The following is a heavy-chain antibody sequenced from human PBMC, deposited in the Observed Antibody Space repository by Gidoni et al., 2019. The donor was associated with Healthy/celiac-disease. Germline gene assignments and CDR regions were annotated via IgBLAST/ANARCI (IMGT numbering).Heavy chain of an antibody. CDR2: ISSKGGST. Sequence: EVQLVEYGGGLVQPGGSLRLSCSASGFTFSSYAMHWVRQAPGKGLEYVSAISSKGGSTYYADSVKGRFTISRDNSKNTLYLQMSSLRAEDTAVYYCVKENYGDYDGYWGQGTLVTVSS. V-gene: IGHV3-64D*06. D-gene: IGHD4-17*01. J-gene: IGHJ4*02. CDR1: GFTFSSYA. CDR3: VKENYGDYDGY.